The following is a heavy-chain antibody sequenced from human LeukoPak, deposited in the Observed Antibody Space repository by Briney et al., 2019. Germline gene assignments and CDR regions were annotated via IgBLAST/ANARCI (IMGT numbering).Heavy chain of an antibody. V-gene: IGHV3-23*01. CDR3: AKKGATTGDFDY. J-gene: IGHJ4*02. CDR2: ISGSGGDT. Sequence: GGALRRACGASGFSCGSVLMTGVREAPGKGPEWVSAISGSGGDTYYADSVKGRFTISRDNSKNTLYLQMNSLRAEDTAVYYCAKKGATTGDFDYWGQGTLVTVSS. CDR1: GFSCGSVL. D-gene: IGHD1-26*01.